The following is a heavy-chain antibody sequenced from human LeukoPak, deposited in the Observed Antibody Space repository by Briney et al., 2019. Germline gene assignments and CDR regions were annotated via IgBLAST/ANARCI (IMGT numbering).Heavy chain of an antibody. V-gene: IGHV4-39*02. D-gene: IGHD2-2*01. Sequence: KTSETLSLTCSVSGDSVSRSDSYWDWIRQPPGKGLEWIGTIYYSGRTYYSPSLKSRVTMSVDPSNNQFSLNLRSVTAADTALYYCARDLVSLRSYYYYYYMDVWGKGTTVTVSS. CDR3: ARDLVSLRSYYYYYYMDV. J-gene: IGHJ6*03. CDR2: IYYSGRT. CDR1: GDSVSRSDSY.